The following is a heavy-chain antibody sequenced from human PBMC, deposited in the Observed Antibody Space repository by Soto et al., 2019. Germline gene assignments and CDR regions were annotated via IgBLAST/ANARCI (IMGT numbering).Heavy chain of an antibody. V-gene: IGHV4-34*01. J-gene: IGHJ5*02. Sequence: KTSETLSLTCAVYGGSFSGYYWSWIRQPPGKGLEWIGEINHSGSTNYNPSLKSRVTISVDTSKNQFSLKLSSVTAADTAVYYCARVTQLVLGWFDPWGQGTLVTVSS. CDR2: INHSGST. CDR3: ARVTQLVLGWFDP. CDR1: GGSFSGYY. D-gene: IGHD6-13*01.